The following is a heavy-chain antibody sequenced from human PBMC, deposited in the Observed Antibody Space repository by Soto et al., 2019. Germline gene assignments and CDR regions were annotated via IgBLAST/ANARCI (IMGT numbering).Heavy chain of an antibody. CDR3: ATTRVLAVGGSFNY. D-gene: IGHD2-15*01. CDR1: GGSITSRSFY. V-gene: IGHV4-39*01. CDR2: FFSGST. Sequence: QLQLQESGPGLVRPSETLSLTCSVSGGSITSRSFYWAWIRPPPGKGLEWIGTFFSGSTFSKPSLRSRVTISKDTTRNQFPLKLTSVAATDTAMYYWATTRVLAVGGSFNYWGQGALVTVSS. J-gene: IGHJ4*02.